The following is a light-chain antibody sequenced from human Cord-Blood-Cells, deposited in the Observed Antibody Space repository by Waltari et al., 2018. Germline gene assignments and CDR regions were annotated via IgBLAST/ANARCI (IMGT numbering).Light chain of an antibody. J-gene: IGKJ5*01. CDR3: QQRSNWPIT. V-gene: IGKV3-11*01. Sequence: EIVLTQSPATLSLSPGETATLSCRASQSVSSYLAGYQQKPGQAPRLLIYDASNRATGIPARFSGSGSGTDFTLTISSLEPEDFAVYYCQQRSNWPITFGQGTRLEIK. CDR2: DAS. CDR1: QSVSSY.